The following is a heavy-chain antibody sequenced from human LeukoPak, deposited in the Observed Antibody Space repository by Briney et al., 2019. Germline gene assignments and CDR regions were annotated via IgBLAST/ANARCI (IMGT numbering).Heavy chain of an antibody. V-gene: IGHV3-48*01. CDR3: AKDLVGATVFAGDY. CDR1: GFTFRSHS. Sequence: GGSLRLSCTASGFTFRSHSMIWVRQAPGKGLEWISYISGSSGTIYYADSVKGRFIISRDNDKNSLYLQMNSLRVEDTAVYYCAKDLVGATVFAGDYWGQGTLVTVSS. D-gene: IGHD1-26*01. CDR2: ISGSSGTI. J-gene: IGHJ4*02.